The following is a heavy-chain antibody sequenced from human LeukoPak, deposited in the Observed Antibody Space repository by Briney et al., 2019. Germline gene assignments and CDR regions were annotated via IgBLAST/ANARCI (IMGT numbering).Heavy chain of an antibody. CDR2: ISYDGSNK. V-gene: IGHV3-30*04. J-gene: IGHJ4*02. CDR1: GFTFSSYA. Sequence: PGRSLRLSCAASGFTFSSYAMHWVRQAPGKGLEWVAVISYDGSNKYYADSVKGRFTISRDNSKNTLYLQMNSLRAEDTAVYYCAKDKYYYGSGSTFDYWGQGTLVTVSS. D-gene: IGHD3-10*01. CDR3: AKDKYYYGSGSTFDY.